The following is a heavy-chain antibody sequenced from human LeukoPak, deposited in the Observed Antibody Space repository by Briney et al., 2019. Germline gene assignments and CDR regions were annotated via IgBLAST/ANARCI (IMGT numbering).Heavy chain of an antibody. CDR3: ARGYCSGGSCYFLFDY. V-gene: IGHV1-2*02. CDR1: GYTFTGYY. CDR2: INPNSGGT. J-gene: IGHJ4*02. D-gene: IGHD2-15*01. Sequence: ASVKVSCKASGYTFTGYYMHWVRQAPGQGLEWMGWINPNSGGTNYAQKFQGRVTMTRDTSISTAYMELSRLRSDDTAVYYCARGYCSGGSCYFLFDYWGQGTLVTVSS.